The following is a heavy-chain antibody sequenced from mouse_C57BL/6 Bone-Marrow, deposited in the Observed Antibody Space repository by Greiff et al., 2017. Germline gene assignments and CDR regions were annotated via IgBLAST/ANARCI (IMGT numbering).Heavy chain of an antibody. CDR2: IYPRSGNT. CDR1: GYTFTSYG. CDR3: AETVVAPGWYFDV. V-gene: IGHV1-81*01. J-gene: IGHJ1*03. D-gene: IGHD1-1*01. Sequence: QVQLQQSGAELARPGASVKLSCKASGYTFTSYGISWVKQRTGQGLEWIGEIYPRSGNTYYNEKFKGKDTLTADKSSSTAYMELRSLTSEESAVDFGAETVVAPGWYFDVWGTGTTVTVSS.